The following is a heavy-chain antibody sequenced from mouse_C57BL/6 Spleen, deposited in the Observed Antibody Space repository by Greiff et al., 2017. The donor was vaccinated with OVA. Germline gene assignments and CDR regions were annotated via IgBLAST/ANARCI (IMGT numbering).Heavy chain of an antibody. J-gene: IGHJ4*01. CDR2: IYPGDGDT. V-gene: IGHV1-82*01. D-gene: IGHD1-1*01. CDR3: ARPYYGSNAMDY. CDR1: GYAFSSSW. Sequence: VQLQESGPELVKPGASVKISCKASGYAFSSSWMNWVKQRPGKGLEWIGRIYPGDGDTNYNGKFKGKATLTADKSSSTAYMQLSSLTSEDSAVYFCARPYYGSNAMDYWGQGTSVTVSS.